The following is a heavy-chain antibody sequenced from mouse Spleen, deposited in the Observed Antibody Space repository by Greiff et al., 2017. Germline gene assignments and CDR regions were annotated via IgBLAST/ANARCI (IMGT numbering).Heavy chain of an antibody. CDR3: ARGIITFYAMDY. Sequence: VQLQQPGAELVMPGASVKLSCKASGYTFTSYWMHWVKQRPGQGLEWIGEIDPSDSYTYYNQKFKGKATLTVDKSSSTAYMQLSSLTSEDSAVYYCARGIITFYAMDYWGQGTSVTVSS. CDR1: GYTFTSYW. CDR2: IDPSDSYT. V-gene: IGHV1-69*01. J-gene: IGHJ4*01. D-gene: IGHD1-2*01.